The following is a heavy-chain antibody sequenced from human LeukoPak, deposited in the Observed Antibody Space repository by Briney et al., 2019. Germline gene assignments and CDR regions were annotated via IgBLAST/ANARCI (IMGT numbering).Heavy chain of an antibody. CDR1: GFTFSSYT. CDR2: IGSSSSTI. CDR3: ARDRVGSADFWSGYYTGTFDY. J-gene: IGHJ4*02. Sequence: GGSLRLSCAASGFTFSSYTMNWVRQAPGKGLEWVSYIGSSSSTIYYADSVKGRFTISRDNAKNSLYLQMNSLRAEDTAVYYCARDRVGSADFWSGYYTGTFDYWGQGTLVTVSS. V-gene: IGHV3-48*04. D-gene: IGHD3-3*01.